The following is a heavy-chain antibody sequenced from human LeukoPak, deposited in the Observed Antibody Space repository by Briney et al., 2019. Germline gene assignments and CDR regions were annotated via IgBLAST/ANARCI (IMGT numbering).Heavy chain of an antibody. J-gene: IGHJ4*02. CDR1: GFTFSSYA. V-gene: IGHV3-23*01. CDR2: ISGSGGST. CDR3: AKADYDFWSGYDY. D-gene: IGHD3-3*01. Sequence: GGSLRLSCAASGFTFSSYAMSWVRQPPGKGREGVSAISGSGGSTYYADSVKGRFTISRDNSKNTLYLQMNSLRAEDTAVYYCAKADYDFWSGYDYWGQGTLVTVSS.